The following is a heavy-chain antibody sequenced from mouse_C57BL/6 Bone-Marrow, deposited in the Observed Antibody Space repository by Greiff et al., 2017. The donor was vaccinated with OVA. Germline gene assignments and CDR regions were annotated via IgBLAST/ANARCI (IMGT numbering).Heavy chain of an antibody. CDR1: GYSITSDY. Sequence: EVLLVESGPGLAKPSQTLSLTCSVTGYSITSDYWNWIRQFPGNNLEYIGYISYSGSTSYNPSLKSRISITRDTAKNQYYLQLNSVTTEDTATYYCERDYSRYFDVWGTGTTVTVSS. V-gene: IGHV3-8*01. D-gene: IGHD2-13*01. CDR2: ISYSGST. J-gene: IGHJ1*03. CDR3: ERDYSRYFDV.